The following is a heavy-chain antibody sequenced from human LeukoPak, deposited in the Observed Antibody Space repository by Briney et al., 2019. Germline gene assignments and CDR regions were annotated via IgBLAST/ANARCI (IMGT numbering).Heavy chain of an antibody. CDR3: ARDAHYYDSSGYFDY. J-gene: IGHJ4*02. CDR1: GFTFSSYA. Sequence: PGGSLRLSCAASGFTFSSYAMLWVRQAPGKGLEWVAVISYDGSNKYYADSVKGRFTISRDNSKNTLYLQMNSLRAEDTAVYYCARDAHYYDSSGYFDYWGQGTLVTVSS. D-gene: IGHD3-22*01. CDR2: ISYDGSNK. V-gene: IGHV3-30-3*01.